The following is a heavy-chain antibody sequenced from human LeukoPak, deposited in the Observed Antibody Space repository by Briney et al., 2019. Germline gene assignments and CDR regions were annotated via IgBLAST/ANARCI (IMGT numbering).Heavy chain of an antibody. J-gene: IGHJ4*02. V-gene: IGHV3-7*03. D-gene: IGHD3-10*01. CDR1: GFTFNTYW. Sequence: GGSPRLSCAASGFTFNTYWMGWVRQAPGKGLEWLGNIKEDGSETYYVDFLKGRITISRDNAKNSLSLQMNSLRVEDTAVYYCARDRGWLTSDYWGQGTLVTVSS. CDR3: ARDRGWLTSDY. CDR2: IKEDGSET.